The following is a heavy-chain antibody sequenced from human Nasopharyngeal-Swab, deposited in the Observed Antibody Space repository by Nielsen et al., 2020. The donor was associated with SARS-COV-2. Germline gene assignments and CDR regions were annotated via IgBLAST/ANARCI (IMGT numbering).Heavy chain of an antibody. V-gene: IGHV3-21*01. J-gene: IGHJ4*02. CDR3: VRGDRRDY. Sequence: GESLKISCADSGFTFSNYWMSWVRQAPGKGPEWVSSISGSGSSRYYAASLKGRFTISRDNAQNSLFLQINSLTAEDTAFYFCVRGDRRDYWGLGTLVTVSS. CDR1: GFTFSNYW. CDR2: ISGSGSSR.